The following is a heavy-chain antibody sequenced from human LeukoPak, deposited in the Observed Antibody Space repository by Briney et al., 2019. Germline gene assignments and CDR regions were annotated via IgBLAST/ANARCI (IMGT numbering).Heavy chain of an antibody. CDR2: INPNSGGT. Sequence: ASVKVSCKASGYTFNGYYIHWVRQAPGQGLECMGWINPNSGGTNYAQKFQGRVTMTRDTSINTAYMEVGSLTFDDTAVYFCARGEGGYILAPHAFDIWGQGTMVTVSS. J-gene: IGHJ3*02. CDR1: GYTFNGYY. V-gene: IGHV1-2*02. D-gene: IGHD5-12*01. CDR3: ARGEGGYILAPHAFDI.